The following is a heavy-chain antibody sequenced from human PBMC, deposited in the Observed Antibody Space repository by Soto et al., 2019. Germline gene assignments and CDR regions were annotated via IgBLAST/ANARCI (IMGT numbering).Heavy chain of an antibody. V-gene: IGHV3-21*04. CDR3: ARVSGQSTVTKDFQH. Sequence: RRLSCAASGFTFSSYSMNWVRQAPGKGLEWVSSISSSSSYIYYADSVKGRFTISRDNAKNSLYLQMNSLRAEDTAVYYCARVSGQSTVTKDFQHWGQGTLVTVSS. J-gene: IGHJ1*01. CDR1: GFTFSSYS. CDR2: ISSSSSYI. D-gene: IGHD4-17*01.